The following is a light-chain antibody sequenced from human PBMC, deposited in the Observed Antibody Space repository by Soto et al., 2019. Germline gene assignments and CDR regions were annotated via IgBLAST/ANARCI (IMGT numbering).Light chain of an antibody. CDR1: QSVSSTN. J-gene: IGKJ2*03. CDR3: QQYGSSPVS. CDR2: GAS. Sequence: EIVLTQSPGTLSLSPGESATLSCRASQSVSSTNLAWYQQKPGQSPRLVMFGASSRATGIPDRFSGSGSGTDFTLTISRLDPEDFAVYYCQQYGSSPVSFGQGTKLEIK. V-gene: IGKV3-20*01.